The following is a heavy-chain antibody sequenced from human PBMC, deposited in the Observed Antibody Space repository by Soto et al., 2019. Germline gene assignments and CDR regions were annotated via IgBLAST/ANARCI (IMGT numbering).Heavy chain of an antibody. CDR1: GFTFSDYY. Sequence: PGGSLRLSCAASGFTFSDYYMSWIRQAPGKGLEWVSYISSSSSYTNYADSVKGRFTISRDNAKNSLYLQMNSLRAEDTAVYYCARKKDILTIDPWGQGTLVTVSS. CDR2: ISSSSSYT. J-gene: IGHJ5*02. CDR3: ARKKDILTIDP. D-gene: IGHD3-9*01. V-gene: IGHV3-11*03.